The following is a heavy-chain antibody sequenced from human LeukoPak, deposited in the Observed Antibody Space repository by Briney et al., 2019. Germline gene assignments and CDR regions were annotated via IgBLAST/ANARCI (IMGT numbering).Heavy chain of an antibody. CDR1: GFTVSSNY. CDR2: IYSGGST. J-gene: IGHJ5*02. Sequence: PGGSLRLSCAASGFTVSSNYMSWVRQAPGKGREWVSVIYSGGSTYYPDSVKGRFTISRDNSKNTLYLQMNSLRAEDTAVYHCAREVGGIAARPPKWFDPWGPGTLVTVSS. V-gene: IGHV3-53*01. CDR3: AREVGGIAARPPKWFDP. D-gene: IGHD6-6*01.